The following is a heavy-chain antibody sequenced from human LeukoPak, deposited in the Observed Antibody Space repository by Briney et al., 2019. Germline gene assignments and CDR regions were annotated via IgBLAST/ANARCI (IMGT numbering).Heavy chain of an antibody. Sequence: SETLSLTCTVSGGSISSYYWSWIRQPPGKGLEWIGYIYYSGSTNYNPSLKSRVTISVDTSKNQFSLKLSSVTAADTAVYYCARDRYCSSTSCYRAPYYYYGMDVWGQGTTVTVSS. CDR1: GGSISSYY. D-gene: IGHD2-2*01. CDR3: ARDRYCSSTSCYRAPYYYYGMDV. J-gene: IGHJ6*02. V-gene: IGHV4-59*01. CDR2: IYYSGST.